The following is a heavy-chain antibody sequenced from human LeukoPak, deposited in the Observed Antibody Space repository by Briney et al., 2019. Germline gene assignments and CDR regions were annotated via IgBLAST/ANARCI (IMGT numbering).Heavy chain of an antibody. CDR1: GGSISSSSYY. V-gene: IGHV4-39*01. J-gene: IGHJ3*02. CDR2: IYYSGST. D-gene: IGHD6-19*01. CDR3: ARHGPYWAVAGPEEI. Sequence: SETLSLTCTVSGGSISSSSYYWGWIRQPPGKGLEWIVSIYYSGSTYYNPSLKSRVTISVDTSKNQFSLKLSSVTAADTAVYYCARHGPYWAVAGPEEIWGQGTMVTVSS.